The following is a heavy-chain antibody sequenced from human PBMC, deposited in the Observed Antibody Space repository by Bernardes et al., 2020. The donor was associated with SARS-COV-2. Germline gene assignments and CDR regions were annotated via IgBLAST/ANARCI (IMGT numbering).Heavy chain of an antibody. D-gene: IGHD2-2*01. J-gene: IGHJ5*02. CDR3: ARVPDIVVVHFDP. V-gene: IGHV3-23*01. CDR1: GFTFNTYA. Sequence: GGSLRLSCAASGFTFNTYAMSWVRQAPGKGLEWVSVISGSGGDTYYSDSVKGRFTISRDNSKNTLYLQMNSLRAGDTAVYFCARVPDIVVVHFDPWGQGTLVIVSS. CDR2: ISGSGGDT.